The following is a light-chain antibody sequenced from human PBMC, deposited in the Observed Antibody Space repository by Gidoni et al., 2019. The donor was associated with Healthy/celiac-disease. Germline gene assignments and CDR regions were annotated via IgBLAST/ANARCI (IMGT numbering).Light chain of an antibody. CDR1: RGISSY. CDR2: AAS. J-gene: IGKJ4*01. Sequence: AIRITQSPSSLSASTGDRVTITCRASRGISSYLAWYQQKPGKAPKLRIYAASTLQSGVPSRFSGSGSGTDFTLTISCLQSEDFATYYCQQYYSYPLTFGGGTKVEIK. V-gene: IGKV1-8*01. CDR3: QQYYSYPLT.